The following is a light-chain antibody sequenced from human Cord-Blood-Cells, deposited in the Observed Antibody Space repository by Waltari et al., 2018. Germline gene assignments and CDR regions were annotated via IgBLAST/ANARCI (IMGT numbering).Light chain of an antibody. Sequence: GDRVTITCRASQSISSYLNWYQQKPGKAPKLLIYAASSLQSGVPSRFSGSGSGTDFTLTISSLQPEDFAAYYCQQSYSTPRTFGQGTKVEIK. CDR2: AAS. CDR3: QQSYSTPRT. V-gene: IGKV1-39*01. J-gene: IGKJ1*01. CDR1: QSISSY.